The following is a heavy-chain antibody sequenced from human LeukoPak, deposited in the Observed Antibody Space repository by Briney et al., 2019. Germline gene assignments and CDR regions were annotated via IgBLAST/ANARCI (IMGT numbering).Heavy chain of an antibody. D-gene: IGHD2-8*01. Sequence: GGSLILSCAASGFTFSNYWMSWVRQAPGKGLEWVANTKQDGSEKYYVDSVKGRFTISRDNAKNSLYLQMNSLRVEDTAVYYCASASNGGFDYWGQGTLVTVSS. CDR3: ASASNGGFDY. CDR2: TKQDGSEK. J-gene: IGHJ4*02. CDR1: GFTFSNYW. V-gene: IGHV3-7*05.